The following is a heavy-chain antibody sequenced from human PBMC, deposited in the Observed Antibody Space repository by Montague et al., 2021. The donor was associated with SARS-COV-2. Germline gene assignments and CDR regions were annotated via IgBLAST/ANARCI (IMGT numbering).Heavy chain of an antibody. CDR2: IKLDGSEK. CDR1: GYTLHGNW. V-gene: IGHV3-7*03. J-gene: IGHJ3*01. Sequence: SLRLSCAVSGYTLHGNWMSWVRQAPGKGLEWVANIKLDGSEKYYVDSVKGRFTISGDNANNSLFLQMDNLRADDTAVYYCATGFGSDVWGQGTMVTVSS. D-gene: IGHD1-1*01. CDR3: ATGFGSDV.